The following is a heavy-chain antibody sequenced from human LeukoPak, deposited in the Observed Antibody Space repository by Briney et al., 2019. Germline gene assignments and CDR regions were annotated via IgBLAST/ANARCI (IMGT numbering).Heavy chain of an antibody. D-gene: IGHD6-6*01. V-gene: IGHV3-21*01. CDR1: GFTFSSYS. CDR3: ARDKSSIAARRNFDY. J-gene: IGHJ4*02. CDR2: ISSSSSYI. Sequence: GGSLRLSCSASGFTFSSYSMNWVRQAPGKGLEWVSSISSSSSYIYYADSVKGRFTISRDNAKNSLYLQMNSLRGEDTAVYYCARDKSSIAARRNFDYWGQGTLVTVSS.